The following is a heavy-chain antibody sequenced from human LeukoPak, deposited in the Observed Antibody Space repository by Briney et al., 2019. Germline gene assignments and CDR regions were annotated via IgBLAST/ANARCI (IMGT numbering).Heavy chain of an antibody. CDR2: INQDGTEK. CDR1: EFIFSSFS. D-gene: IGHD2-15*01. J-gene: IGHJ4*02. CDR3: ARTYYSTSGNF. Sequence: GGSLRLSCVASEFIFSSFSMNWVRQAPGKGLEWVANINQDGTEKSYVDSVKGRFTISRDNSKRSLYLQMNSLRAEDTATYHCARTYYSTSGNFWGQGTLVTASS. V-gene: IGHV3-7*01.